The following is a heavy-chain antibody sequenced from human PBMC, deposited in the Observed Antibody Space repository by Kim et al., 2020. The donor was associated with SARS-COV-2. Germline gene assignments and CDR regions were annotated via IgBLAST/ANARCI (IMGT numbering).Heavy chain of an antibody. CDR2: ISSSSSYI. Sequence: GGSLRLSCAASGFTFSSYSMNWVRQAPGKGLEWVSSISSSSSYIYYADSVKGRFTISRDNAKNSLYLQMNSLRAEDTAVYYCARDGSVYSGYDHFDYWGQGTLVTVSS. D-gene: IGHD5-12*01. CDR3: ARDGSVYSGYDHFDY. CDR1: GFTFSSYS. J-gene: IGHJ4*02. V-gene: IGHV3-21*01.